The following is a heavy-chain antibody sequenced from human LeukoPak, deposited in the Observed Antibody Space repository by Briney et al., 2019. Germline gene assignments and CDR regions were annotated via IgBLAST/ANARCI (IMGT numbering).Heavy chain of an antibody. Sequence: SVKVSCKAAGFTFTSSAVQWVRQARGQRLEWIGWIVVGSGNTNYAQKFQERVTITRDMSTSTAYMELSSLRSEDTAVYYCAAGARGDAFDIWGQGTMVTVSS. V-gene: IGHV1-58*01. CDR3: AAGARGDAFDI. D-gene: IGHD3-16*01. J-gene: IGHJ3*02. CDR1: GFTFTSSA. CDR2: IVVGSGNT.